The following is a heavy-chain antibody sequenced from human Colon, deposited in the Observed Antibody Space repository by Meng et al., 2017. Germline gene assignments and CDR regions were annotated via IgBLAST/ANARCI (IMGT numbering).Heavy chain of an antibody. CDR1: GGSISSYY. D-gene: IGHD6-19*01. V-gene: IGHV4-59*01. CDR3: ARVPGIAVAGSGFGYFDL. Sequence: QVPLQESGPGPVKPSGTLSLTCTVPGGSISSYYWSWIRQPPGKGLEWIASGSANFHPSLKSRVIMSVDTSKNQFSLRLTSVTAADTAVYYCARVPGIAVAGSGFGYFDLWGRGTLVTVSS. J-gene: IGHJ2*01. CDR2: GSA.